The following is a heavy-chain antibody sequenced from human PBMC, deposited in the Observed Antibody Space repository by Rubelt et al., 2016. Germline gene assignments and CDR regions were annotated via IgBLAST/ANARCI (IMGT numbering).Heavy chain of an antibody. Sequence: RYWMHWVRQAPGKGLEWVSWISTSGSTIFYADSVKGRFTISRDNARDNAKSSLYLQMNSLRVEDTAVYYCARDSNYYGLGSYPIGYWGQGTLVTVSS. D-gene: IGHD3-10*01. V-gene: IGHV3-48*01. J-gene: IGHJ4*02. CDR2: ISTSGSTI. CDR3: ARDSNYYGLGSYPIGY. CDR1: RYW.